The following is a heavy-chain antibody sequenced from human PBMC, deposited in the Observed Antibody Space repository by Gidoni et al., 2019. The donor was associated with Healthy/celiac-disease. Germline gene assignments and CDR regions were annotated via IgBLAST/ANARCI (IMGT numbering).Heavy chain of an antibody. J-gene: IGHJ4*02. CDR3: AAATTVTTGHFDY. V-gene: IGHV3-53*02. CDR1: GFTVSRNY. Sequence: EVQLVETGGGLIQPGGSLRLSCAASGFTVSRNYMSWVRQAPGKGLEWVSVIYSDGSTNYADSVKGRFTISRDNSKNTLYLQMNSLRADDTAVYYCAAATTVTTGHFDYWGQGTLVTVSS. D-gene: IGHD4-17*01. CDR2: IYSDGST.